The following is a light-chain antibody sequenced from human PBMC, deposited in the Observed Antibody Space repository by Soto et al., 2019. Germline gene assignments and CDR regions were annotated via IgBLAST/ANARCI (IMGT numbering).Light chain of an antibody. V-gene: IGLV2-11*01. CDR1: SSDVGGYNY. Sequence: QSVLTQPRSVSGSPGQSVTISCTGTSSDVGGYNYVSWYQQHPGKAAKLMIYDVSKRPSGVPDRFSDSKSGNTASLTISGLQAEDEADYYCCSYAGSYTYVFGAGTKVTVL. J-gene: IGLJ1*01. CDR3: CSYAGSYTYV. CDR2: DVS.